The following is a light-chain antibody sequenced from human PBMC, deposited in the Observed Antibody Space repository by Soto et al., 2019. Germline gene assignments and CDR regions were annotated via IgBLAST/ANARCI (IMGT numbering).Light chain of an antibody. J-gene: IGKJ2*01. CDR3: QQYGSSLYT. CDR2: DAS. Sequence: EIVLTQSPGTLSLSPGERATLSCRASQSVSSSYLAWYQPKPGQAPRLLIYDASSRATGLPDRFSGSGSGTDFTLTISRLEPEDFAVYYCQQYGSSLYTFGHGTKLEIK. CDR1: QSVSSSY. V-gene: IGKV3-20*01.